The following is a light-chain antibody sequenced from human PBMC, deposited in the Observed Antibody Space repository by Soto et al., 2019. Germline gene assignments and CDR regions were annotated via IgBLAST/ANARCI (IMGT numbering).Light chain of an antibody. V-gene: IGLV2-23*02. CDR3: CSYAGNSTLL. CDR2: EVS. J-gene: IGLJ3*02. Sequence: QSVLTQPASVSGSPGQPITISCSGSSSDVGGSKFVSWFQQHPGEAPKLMIFEVSKRPSGVSNRFSGSKSGNTASLTIFGLQAEDEADYYCCSYAGNSTLLFGGGTKSPS. CDR1: SSDVGGSKF.